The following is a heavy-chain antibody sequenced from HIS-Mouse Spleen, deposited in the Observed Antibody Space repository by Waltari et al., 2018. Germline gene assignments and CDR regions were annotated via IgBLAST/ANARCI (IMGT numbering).Heavy chain of an antibody. CDR2: IYSGGST. V-gene: IGHV3-53*01. CDR1: GFTVSSNY. J-gene: IGHJ6*02. D-gene: IGHD7-27*01. Sequence: EVQQVESGGGLIQPGGSLRLSCAASGFTVSSNYMTWVRQAPGKGLEWVSVIYSGGSTYYADSVKGRFTISRDNSKNTLYLQMNSLRAEDTAVYYCARANSGYYYGMDVWGQGTTVTVSS. CDR3: ARANSGYYYGMDV.